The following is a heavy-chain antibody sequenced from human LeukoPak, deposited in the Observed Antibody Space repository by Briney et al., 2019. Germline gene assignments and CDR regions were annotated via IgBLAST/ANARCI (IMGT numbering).Heavy chain of an antibody. CDR2: IYYSGSS. D-gene: IGHD3-10*01. J-gene: IGHJ6*03. Sequence: SETLSLTCTVSGGSISISSYYWGWIRQPPGKRLEWIGSIYYSGSSYYNPSLKSRVTISVDTSKNQFSLKLSSVTAADTAVYYCARILWFGDQPQNYYYYCMDVWGKGTTVTVSS. CDR1: GGSISISSYY. CDR3: ARILWFGDQPQNYYYYCMDV. V-gene: IGHV4-39*07.